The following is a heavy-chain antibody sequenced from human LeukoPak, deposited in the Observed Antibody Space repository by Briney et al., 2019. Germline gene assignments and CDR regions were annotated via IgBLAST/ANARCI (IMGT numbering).Heavy chain of an antibody. Sequence: GGSLRLSCAASGFTFSRYWMSWVRQAPGKGLEWVANIKQDESEIYYVDSVKGRFTISRDNAENSLYLQMNSLRAEDTAVYYCARDIGAWSAYWGQGTLVTVSS. J-gene: IGHJ4*02. V-gene: IGHV3-7*01. CDR3: ARDIGAWSAY. D-gene: IGHD6-19*01. CDR2: IKQDESEI. CDR1: GFTFSRYW.